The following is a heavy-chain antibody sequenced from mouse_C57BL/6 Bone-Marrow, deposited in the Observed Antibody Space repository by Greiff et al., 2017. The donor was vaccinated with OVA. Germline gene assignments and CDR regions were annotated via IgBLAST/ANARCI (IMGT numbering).Heavy chain of an antibody. CDR1: GYTFTSYW. Sequence: QVQLQQPGAELVMPGASVKLSCKASGYTFTSYWMHWVKQRPGQGLEWIGEIDPSDSYTTYNQKFKGKSTLPVDKSSSTAYMQLSSLTSEDSAVYYCTRKPALFRYAMDYWGQGTSVTVSS. CDR3: TRKPALFRYAMDY. CDR2: IDPSDSYT. V-gene: IGHV1-69*01. J-gene: IGHJ4*01. D-gene: IGHD1-1*01.